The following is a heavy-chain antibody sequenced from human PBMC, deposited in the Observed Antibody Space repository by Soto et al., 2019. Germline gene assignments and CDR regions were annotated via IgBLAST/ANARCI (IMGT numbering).Heavy chain of an antibody. D-gene: IGHD2-21*01. J-gene: IGHJ4*02. CDR2: ISPKSTYR. CDR3: VRGGGGGLFEH. V-gene: IGHV3-11*06. CDR1: GFPFSDYY. Sequence: LRLSCPTPGFPFSDYYMSWIRQAPGKGLEWLSHISPKSTYRNYADSVKGRFTISRDNTKSSLFLQMNSLGVEDTAVYYCVRGGGGGLFEHWGQGVLVTASS.